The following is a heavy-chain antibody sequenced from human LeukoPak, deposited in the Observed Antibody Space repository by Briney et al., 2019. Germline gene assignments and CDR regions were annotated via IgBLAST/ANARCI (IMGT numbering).Heavy chain of an antibody. D-gene: IGHD3-3*01. Sequence: SETLSLTCTVSGGSISGYFWSWIRQPPGKGLEWIGSIYYSGSTYYNPSLKSRVTISVDTSKNQFSLKLSSVTAADTAVYYCARHRYDFWSGYSWFDPWGQGTLVTVSS. CDR2: IYYSGST. CDR1: GGSISGYF. CDR3: ARHRYDFWSGYSWFDP. J-gene: IGHJ5*02. V-gene: IGHV4-39*01.